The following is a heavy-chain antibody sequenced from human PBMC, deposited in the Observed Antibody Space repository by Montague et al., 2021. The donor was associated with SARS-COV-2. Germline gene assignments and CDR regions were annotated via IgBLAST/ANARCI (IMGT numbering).Heavy chain of an antibody. CDR3: AGAEAATGAPDDP. CDR1: GGSISSYY. J-gene: IGHJ5*02. Sequence: SETLSLTCTVSGGSISSYYWCWIRQPAGKGLEWIGRIYGSGSTHYNSSLKSRVTMSVDSSKNQFSLRLTSVTAAAAAVYYCAGAEAATGAPDDPWGQGILVTVSS. CDR2: IYGSGST. D-gene: IGHD6-25*01. V-gene: IGHV4-4*07.